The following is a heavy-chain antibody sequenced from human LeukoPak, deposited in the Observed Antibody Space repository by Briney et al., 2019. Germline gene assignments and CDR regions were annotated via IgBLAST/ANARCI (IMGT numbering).Heavy chain of an antibody. J-gene: IGHJ3*02. V-gene: IGHV1-58*01. CDR2: IVVGSGNT. CDR1: GFTFTSSA. Sequence: SVKVSCKASGFTFTSSAVRWVRQARGQRLEWIGWIVVGSGNTNYAQKFQERVTITRDMSTSTAYMELSSLRSEDTAVYYCAALDGIVGATGAFDIWGQGTMVTVSS. CDR3: AALDGIVGATGAFDI. D-gene: IGHD1-26*01.